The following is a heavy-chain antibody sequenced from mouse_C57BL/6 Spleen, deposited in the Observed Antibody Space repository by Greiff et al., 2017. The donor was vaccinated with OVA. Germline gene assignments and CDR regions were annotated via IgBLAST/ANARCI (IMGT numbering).Heavy chain of an antibody. CDR1: GYTFTSYW. Sequence: QVQLKQPGAELVKPGASVKLSCKASGYTFTSYWMHWVKQRPGQGLEWIGMIHPNSGSTNYNEKFKSKATLTVDKSSSTAYMQLSSLTSEDSAVYYCARKGYGNLYAMDYWGQGTSVTVSS. D-gene: IGHD2-1*01. V-gene: IGHV1-64*01. CDR2: IHPNSGST. CDR3: ARKGYGNLYAMDY. J-gene: IGHJ4*01.